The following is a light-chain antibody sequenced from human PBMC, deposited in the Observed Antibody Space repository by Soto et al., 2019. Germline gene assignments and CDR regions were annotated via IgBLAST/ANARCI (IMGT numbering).Light chain of an antibody. CDR1: QSVSSGY. J-gene: IGKJ4*01. V-gene: IGKV3-11*01. Sequence: EIVLTQSPGSLSLSPGERATLSCRASQSVSSGYLVWYQQKPGQAPRLLIYGASNRVTGVPARFSAGGSGTDFTLIISNLEPEDFAVYYCQQRVNWPPTFGGGTKVDNK. CDR3: QQRVNWPPT. CDR2: GAS.